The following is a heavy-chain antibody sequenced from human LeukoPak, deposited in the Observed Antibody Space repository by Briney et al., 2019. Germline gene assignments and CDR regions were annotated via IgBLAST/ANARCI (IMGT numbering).Heavy chain of an antibody. CDR1: GFTFSSYW. CDR2: INSDGTST. Sequence: GGSLRLSCAASGFTFSSYWMYWVRQPPGKGLVWVSRINSDGTSTSYADSVKGRFTISRDNAKNTLSLQMNSLRAEDTAVYYCARDFYYAAPWGQGTLVTVSP. J-gene: IGHJ5*02. V-gene: IGHV3-74*01. CDR3: ARDFYYAAP. D-gene: IGHD3-10*01.